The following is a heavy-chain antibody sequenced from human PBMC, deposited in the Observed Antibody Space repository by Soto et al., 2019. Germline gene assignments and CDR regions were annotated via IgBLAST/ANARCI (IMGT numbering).Heavy chain of an antibody. V-gene: IGHV4-39*01. CDR3: ASLPTPRVLSSSMLRGGGYMDV. J-gene: IGHJ6*03. Sequence: SETLSLTCTVSGGSISSSSYYWGWIRQTPGKGLEWIGSIYYSGSTYYNPSLKSRVTMSVDTSKNQFSLKLSSVTAADTAVYYCASLPTPRVLSSSMLRGGGYMDVWGKGTTVTVSS. CDR1: GGSISSSSYY. D-gene: IGHD2-2*01. CDR2: IYYSGST.